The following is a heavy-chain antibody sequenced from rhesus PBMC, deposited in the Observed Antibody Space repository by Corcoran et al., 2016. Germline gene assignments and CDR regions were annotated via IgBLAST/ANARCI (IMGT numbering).Heavy chain of an antibody. V-gene: IGHV4-173*01. J-gene: IGHJ4*01. CDR2: ISGSGGTT. CDR1: GGSISSNW. D-gene: IGHD2-2*01. CDR3: ARGAINYCTSTTCYAYSSGWYLDY. Sequence: QLQLQESGPGLVKPSETLSLTCAVSGGSISSNWWSWIRQPPGKGLEWIGRISGSGGTTTYNPSLTGRVTISTDTSKNQLSLKLISVTAADTAVYYCARGAINYCTSTTCYAYSSGWYLDYWGQGVLVTVSS.